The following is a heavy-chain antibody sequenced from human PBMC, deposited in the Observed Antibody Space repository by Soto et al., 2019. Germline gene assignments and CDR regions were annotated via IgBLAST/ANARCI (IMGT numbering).Heavy chain of an antibody. CDR1: GYTFTSYD. Sequence: ASVKVSCKTSGYTFTSYDINWVRQAPGQGLEWVGWMNTNSDDTRSAQKFRGRHTLTRDKSMRAVYMKLSNLRPDDTAVYYCAREWSAAGHFYGMDVWGQGTTVTVSS. J-gene: IGHJ6*02. CDR3: AREWSAAGHFYGMDV. V-gene: IGHV1-8*01. D-gene: IGHD6-13*01. CDR2: MNTNSDDT.